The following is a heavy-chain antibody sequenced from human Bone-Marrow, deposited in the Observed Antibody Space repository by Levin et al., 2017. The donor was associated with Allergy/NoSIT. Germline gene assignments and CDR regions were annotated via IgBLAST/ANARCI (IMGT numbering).Heavy chain of an antibody. V-gene: IGHV3-15*01. D-gene: IGHD2-2*02. J-gene: IGHJ3*02. Sequence: GESLKISCAASGFTFSNAWMSWVRQAPGKGLEWVGRIKSKTDGGTTDYAAPVKGRFTISRDDSKNTLYLQMNSLKTEDTAVYYCTTPNLRGYCSSTSCYTAWVDAFDSWGQGTMVTVSS. CDR1: GFTFSNAW. CDR2: IKSKTDGGTT. CDR3: TTPNLRGYCSSTSCYTAWVDAFDS.